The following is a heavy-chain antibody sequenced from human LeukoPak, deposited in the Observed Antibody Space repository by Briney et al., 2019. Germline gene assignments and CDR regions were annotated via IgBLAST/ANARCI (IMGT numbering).Heavy chain of an antibody. J-gene: IGHJ6*02. Sequence: GGSLRLSCAASGFTVSSNYMSWVRQAPGKGLEWVSVVYSGGSTYYADSVKGRFTISRDNSKNTLYLQMNSLRAEDTAVYYCAKGQWFGESSRGMDVWGQGTTVTVSS. D-gene: IGHD3-10*01. CDR1: GFTVSSNY. CDR2: VYSGGST. CDR3: AKGQWFGESSRGMDV. V-gene: IGHV3-53*01.